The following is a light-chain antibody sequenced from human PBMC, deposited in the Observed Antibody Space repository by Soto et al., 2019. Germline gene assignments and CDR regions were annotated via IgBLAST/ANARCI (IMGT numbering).Light chain of an antibody. Sequence: SALTQPASVSGSPGQSITISCTGTSSDVGLYDYVSWYQQHPGEAPQLMIYAVSNRPSGVSNRFSASKSGNTASLFISGLQAEDEADYYCSSYTSDSSYVFGSGTKVTVL. CDR3: SSYTSDSSYV. J-gene: IGLJ1*01. V-gene: IGLV2-14*01. CDR2: AVS. CDR1: SSDVGLYDY.